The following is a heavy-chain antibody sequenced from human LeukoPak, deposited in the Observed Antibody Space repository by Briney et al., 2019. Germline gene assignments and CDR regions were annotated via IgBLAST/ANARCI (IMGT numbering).Heavy chain of an antibody. CDR1: GFTFSSYG. Sequence: GGSLRLSCAASGFTFSSYGMHRVRQAPGKGLEWVAVIWYDGSNKYYADSVKGRFTISRDNSKNTLYLQMNSLRAEDTAVYYCARAMNYYGSGSENWFDPWGQGTLVTVSS. CDR3: ARAMNYYGSGSENWFDP. CDR2: IWYDGSNK. J-gene: IGHJ5*02. D-gene: IGHD3-10*01. V-gene: IGHV3-33*01.